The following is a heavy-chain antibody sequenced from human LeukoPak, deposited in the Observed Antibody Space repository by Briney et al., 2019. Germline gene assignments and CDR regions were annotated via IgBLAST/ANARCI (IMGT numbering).Heavy chain of an antibody. CDR3: ARDRVAATRAKYYFDY. J-gene: IGHJ4*02. Sequence: GRSLRLSCAASGFTFSSYAMHWVRQAPGKGLEWVAVISYDGSNKYYADSVKGRITISRDNSKNTLYLQMNSLRAEDTAVYYCARDRVAATRAKYYFDYWGQGTLVTVSS. D-gene: IGHD2-15*01. CDR2: ISYDGSNK. CDR1: GFTFSSYA. V-gene: IGHV3-30*04.